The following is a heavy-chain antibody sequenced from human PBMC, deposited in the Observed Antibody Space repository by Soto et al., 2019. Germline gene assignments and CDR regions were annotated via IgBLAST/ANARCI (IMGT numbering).Heavy chain of an antibody. V-gene: IGHV3-23*01. CDR3: AKDTWIQNYYGMDV. CDR2: ISGSGGST. CDR1: GFTFSSYA. D-gene: IGHD5-18*01. J-gene: IGHJ6*02. Sequence: GGSLRLSCAASGFTFSSYAMSWVRQAPGKGLEWVSAISGSGGSTYYADSVKGRFTISRDNSKNTLYLQMNSLRAEDTAVYYCAKDTWIQNYYGMDVWGQGTTVTVSS.